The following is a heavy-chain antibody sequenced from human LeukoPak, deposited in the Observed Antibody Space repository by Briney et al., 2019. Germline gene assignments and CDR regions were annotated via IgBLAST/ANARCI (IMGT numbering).Heavy chain of an antibody. V-gene: IGHV4-38-2*02. D-gene: IGHD2-2*02. J-gene: IGHJ3*02. CDR1: GYSISSGYY. CDR2: IYHSGST. Sequence: PSETLSLTCTVSGYSISSGYYCGWIRQPPGKGLEWIGSIYHSGSTYYNPSLKSRVTISVDTSKNQFSLKLSSVTAADTAVYYCARETDCSSTSCYTNAFDIWGQGTMVTVSS. CDR3: ARETDCSSTSCYTNAFDI.